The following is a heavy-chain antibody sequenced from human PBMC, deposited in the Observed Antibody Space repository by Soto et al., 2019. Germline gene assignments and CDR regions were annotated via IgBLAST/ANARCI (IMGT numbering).Heavy chain of an antibody. CDR3: AKVSPRYSYARSYFDY. CDR2: ISYDGSNK. D-gene: IGHD5-18*01. V-gene: IGHV3-30*18. J-gene: IGHJ4*02. Sequence: SVRLSCASAGFNFSSYGMHWVRQAPGKGLEWVAVISYDGSNKYYADSVKGRFTISRDNSKNTLYLQMNSLRAEDTAVYYCAKVSPRYSYARSYFDYWGQGTLVTVSS. CDR1: GFNFSSYG.